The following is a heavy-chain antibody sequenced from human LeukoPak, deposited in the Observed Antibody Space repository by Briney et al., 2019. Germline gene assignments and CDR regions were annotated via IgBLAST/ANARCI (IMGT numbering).Heavy chain of an antibody. J-gene: IGHJ3*02. V-gene: IGHV3-7*03. D-gene: IGHD5-18*01. Sequence: GGSLRLSCAASGFTFSSYWMSWVRQAPGKGLEWVANIKQDGSEKYYVDSVKGRFTISRDNAKNSLYLQMNSLRAEDTAVYYCARSRGYSYGYTDAFDIWGQGTMVTVSS. CDR3: ARSRGYSYGYTDAFDI. CDR1: GFTFSSYW. CDR2: IKQDGSEK.